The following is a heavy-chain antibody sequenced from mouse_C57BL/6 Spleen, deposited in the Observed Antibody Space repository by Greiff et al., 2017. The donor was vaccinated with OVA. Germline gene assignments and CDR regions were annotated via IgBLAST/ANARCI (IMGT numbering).Heavy chain of an antibody. J-gene: IGHJ2*01. CDR1: GYTFTSYW. D-gene: IGHD2-3*01. CDR3: ARDGSRRGDY. CDR2: IDPSDSYT. V-gene: IGHV1-59*01. Sequence: QVQLQQSGAELVRPGTSVKLSCKASGYTFTSYWMHWVKQRPGQGLEWIGVIDPSDSYTNYNQKFKGKATLTVDTSSSTAYMQLSSLTSEDSAVYYCARDGSRRGDYWGQGTTLTVSS.